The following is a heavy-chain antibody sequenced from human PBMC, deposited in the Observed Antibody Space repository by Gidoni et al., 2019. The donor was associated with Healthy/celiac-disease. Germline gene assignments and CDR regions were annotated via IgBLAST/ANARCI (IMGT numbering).Heavy chain of an antibody. D-gene: IGHD4-17*01. CDR1: GGSISSSSYY. Sequence: QLQLQESGPGLVKPSETLSPTCTVSGGSISSSSYYWGWIRQPPGKGLEWIGGIYYSGSTYYNPSLKSRVTISVDTSKNQFSLKLSSVTAADTAVYYCATKIYGDHFDYWGQGTLVTVSS. V-gene: IGHV4-39*01. CDR3: ATKIYGDHFDY. CDR2: IYYSGST. J-gene: IGHJ4*02.